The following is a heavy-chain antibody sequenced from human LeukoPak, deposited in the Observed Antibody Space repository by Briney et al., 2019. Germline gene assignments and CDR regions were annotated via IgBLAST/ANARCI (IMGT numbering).Heavy chain of an antibody. Sequence: SETLSLTCAVYGGSFSGYYWSWIRQPPGKGLEWIGEINHSGSTNYNPSLKSRVTISVDTFKNQFSLKLSSVTAADTAVYYCARGPHLWLVRGVSAWFDPWGQGTLVTVSS. J-gene: IGHJ5*02. D-gene: IGHD3-10*01. V-gene: IGHV4-34*01. CDR3: ARGPHLWLVRGVSAWFDP. CDR1: GGSFSGYY. CDR2: INHSGST.